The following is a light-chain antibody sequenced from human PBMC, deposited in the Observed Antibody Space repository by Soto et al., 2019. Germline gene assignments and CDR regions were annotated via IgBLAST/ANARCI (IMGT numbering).Light chain of an antibody. CDR3: QQYGSSPRYT. J-gene: IGKJ2*01. Sequence: EIVLTQSPGTLSLSPGERATLSCRASQSVSSTNLAWYQQKPGQAPRLLIYGTSTRATGIPDRFSGSGSGTDFTLTISRLEPEDFTVYYCQQYGSSPRYTFCQGTKLEIK. V-gene: IGKV3-20*01. CDR2: GTS. CDR1: QSVSSTN.